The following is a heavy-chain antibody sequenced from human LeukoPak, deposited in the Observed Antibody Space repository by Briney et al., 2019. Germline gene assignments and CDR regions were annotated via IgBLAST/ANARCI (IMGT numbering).Heavy chain of an antibody. CDR3: ARTSYYFESTGTLYYFDY. CDR2: IYYSGST. Sequence: SETLSLTCTVSGGSISSTSYYWGWIRQPPGKGLEWIGNIYYSGSTYYNPSLKSRVTISLDTSKNQFSLKLSSVSAADTAVYYCARTSYYFESTGTLYYFDYWGQGTLVTVSS. CDR1: GGSISSTSYY. J-gene: IGHJ4*02. D-gene: IGHD3-22*01. V-gene: IGHV4-39*07.